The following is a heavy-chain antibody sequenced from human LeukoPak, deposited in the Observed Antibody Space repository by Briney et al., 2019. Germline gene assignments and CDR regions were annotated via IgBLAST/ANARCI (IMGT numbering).Heavy chain of an antibody. V-gene: IGHV5-51*01. D-gene: IGHD6-13*01. J-gene: IGHJ4*02. CDR2: IYPSDSDT. CDR1: GYSFTSYW. CDR3: ARQGYGTSSYAY. Sequence: GESLKISCEASGYSFTSYWIGWVRQMPGKGLEWMGIIYPSDSDTRYSPSFQGQVTISADKSINTAYLQWSSLKASDTATYYCARQGYGTSSYAYWGQGTLVTVSS.